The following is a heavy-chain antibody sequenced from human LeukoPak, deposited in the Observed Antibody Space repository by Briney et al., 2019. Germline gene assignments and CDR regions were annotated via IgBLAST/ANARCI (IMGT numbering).Heavy chain of an antibody. CDR2: IFYSVST. Sequence: KSSETLSLTCTVSGGSISGGGYDWSWIRQHPGKGREWIAYIFYSVSTYYNPSLKSRVTISVDTSKNQFSLKLSSVTAADTAVYYCARGGYSSSWYQRKDYFDYWGQGTLVTVSS. CDR1: GGSISGGGYD. V-gene: IGHV4-31*03. J-gene: IGHJ4*02. CDR3: ARGGYSSSWYQRKDYFDY. D-gene: IGHD6-13*01.